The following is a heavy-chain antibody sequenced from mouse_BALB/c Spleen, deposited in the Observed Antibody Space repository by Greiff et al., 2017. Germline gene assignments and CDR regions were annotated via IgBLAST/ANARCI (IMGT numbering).Heavy chain of an antibody. Sequence: EVQLVESGGGLVKPGGSLKLSCAASGFTFSDYYMYWVRQTPEKRLEWVATISDGGSYTYYPDSVKGRFTISRDNAKNNLYLQMSSLKSEDTAMYYCARAIYYDYDASSWFAYWGQGTLVTVSA. V-gene: IGHV5-4*02. CDR1: GFTFSDYY. D-gene: IGHD2-4*01. J-gene: IGHJ3*01. CDR3: ARAIYYDYDASSWFAY. CDR2: ISDGGSYT.